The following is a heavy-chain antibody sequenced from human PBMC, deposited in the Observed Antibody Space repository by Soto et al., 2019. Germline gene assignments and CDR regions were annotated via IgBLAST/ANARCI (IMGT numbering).Heavy chain of an antibody. D-gene: IGHD3-16*01. CDR1: GFTFSNAW. CDR3: TTRYYDYIWVSQNWFHP. V-gene: IGHV3-15*01. J-gene: IGHJ5*02. CDR2: IKSKTDGGTT. Sequence: EVQLVESGGGLVKPGGSLRLSCAASGFTFSNAWMSWVRQAPGKGLEWVGRIKSKTDGGTTDYAAPVKGRFTISRDDSKNTLYLQMNSLKTEDTAVYYCTTRYYDYIWVSQNWFHPWVQGTLVTVSS.